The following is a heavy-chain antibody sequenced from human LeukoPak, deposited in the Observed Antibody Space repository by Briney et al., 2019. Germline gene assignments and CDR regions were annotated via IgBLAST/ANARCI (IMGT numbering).Heavy chain of an antibody. Sequence: GASVKVSCKASGYTFKNYGISWVRQAPGQGLEWMGWISTYNGDTKHAQKVQGRLTLTADASTSTAYMELRGLRSDDTAVYYCAQGMVRGVEAYYYYGMDVWGKGTTVTVSS. D-gene: IGHD3-10*01. CDR1: GYTFKNYG. CDR3: AQGMVRGVEAYYYYGMDV. J-gene: IGHJ6*04. CDR2: ISTYNGDT. V-gene: IGHV1-18*04.